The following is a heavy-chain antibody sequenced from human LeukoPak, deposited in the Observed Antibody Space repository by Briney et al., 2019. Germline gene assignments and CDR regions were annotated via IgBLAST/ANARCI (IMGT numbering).Heavy chain of an antibody. CDR2: IYYSGST. CDR1: GGSISSYY. V-gene: IGHV4-59*01. D-gene: IGHD6-19*01. Sequence: PSETLSLTCTVSGGSISSYYWSWIRQPPGKGLEWIGYIYYSGSTSYNPSLKSRVTISVDTSKNQFSLKLSSVTAADTAVYYCAREFGYSSGPYYYYGMDVWGQGTTVTVSS. J-gene: IGHJ6*02. CDR3: AREFGYSSGPYYYYGMDV.